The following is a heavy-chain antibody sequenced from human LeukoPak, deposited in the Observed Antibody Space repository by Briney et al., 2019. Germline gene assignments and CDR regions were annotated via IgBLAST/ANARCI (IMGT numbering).Heavy chain of an antibody. Sequence: GASVKVSCKASGGTFSSYAMHWVRQAPGQGLEWMGRINPNSGGTNYAQKFQGRVTMTRDTSISTAYMELSRLRSDDTAVYYCARERTYYDFWSGYNPDAFDIWGQGTMVTVSS. V-gene: IGHV1-2*06. CDR1: GGTFSSYA. CDR3: ARERTYYDFWSGYNPDAFDI. D-gene: IGHD3-3*01. J-gene: IGHJ3*02. CDR2: INPNSGGT.